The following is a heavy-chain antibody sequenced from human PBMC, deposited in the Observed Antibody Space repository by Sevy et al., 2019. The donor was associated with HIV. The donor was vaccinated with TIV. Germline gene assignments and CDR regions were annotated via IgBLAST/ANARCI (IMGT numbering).Heavy chain of an antibody. J-gene: IGHJ3*02. CDR3: ARGNYYDSSGYYGTFDI. CDR1: GDSVSSNSAA. Sequence: QSQTLSLTCAISGDSVSSNSAAWNWIRQSPSRGLEWLGRTYYRSKWYNDYAVSVKSRITINPDTSKNQFSLQLSSVTPEDTAVYYCARGNYYDSSGYYGTFDIWGQGTMVTVSS. CDR2: TYYRSKWYN. V-gene: IGHV6-1*01. D-gene: IGHD3-22*01.